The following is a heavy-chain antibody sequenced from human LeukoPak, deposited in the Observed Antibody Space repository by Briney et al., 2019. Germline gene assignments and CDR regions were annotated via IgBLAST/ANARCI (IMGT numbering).Heavy chain of an antibody. CDR3: ARGLGYSYGPPYY. D-gene: IGHD5-18*01. CDR1: GFTFSSHS. V-gene: IGHV3-21*01. Sequence: GGSLRLSCAASGFTFSSHSMNWVRQAPGKGLEWVSSISSSSSYIYYADSVKGRFTISRDNAKNSLYLQMNSLRAEDTAVYYCARGLGYSYGPPYYWGQGTLVTVSS. CDR2: ISSSSSYI. J-gene: IGHJ4*02.